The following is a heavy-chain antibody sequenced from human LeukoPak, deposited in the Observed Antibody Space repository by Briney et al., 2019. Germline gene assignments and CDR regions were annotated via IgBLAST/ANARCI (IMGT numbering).Heavy chain of an antibody. D-gene: IGHD3-3*01. CDR1: GFTFTGHT. CDR3: AKDPNPFYDFWSGYK. V-gene: IGHV3-23*01. Sequence: GGSLRLSCAASGFTFTGHTMTWLRQAPGKGLEWVSIIGGRDDRTYYADSAKGRFTISRDNSKNILYLQMNSLRAEDTAVYYCAKDPNPFYDFWSGYKWGQGTLVTVSS. CDR2: IGGRDDRT. J-gene: IGHJ4*02.